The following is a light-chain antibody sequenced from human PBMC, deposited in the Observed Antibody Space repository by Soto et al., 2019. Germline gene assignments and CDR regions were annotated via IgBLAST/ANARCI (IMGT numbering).Light chain of an antibody. CDR2: AAS. Sequence: DIQMTQSPSSLSASVGDRVTITCRASLPISNYLAWYRQKPGKIPNLLIYAASTMQAGVTSRFSCSCSGTDVTVTISRLQPEDVAAYYCQKYNSAPLTFGGGTKVEIK. V-gene: IGKV1-27*01. CDR1: LPISNY. J-gene: IGKJ4*01. CDR3: QKYNSAPLT.